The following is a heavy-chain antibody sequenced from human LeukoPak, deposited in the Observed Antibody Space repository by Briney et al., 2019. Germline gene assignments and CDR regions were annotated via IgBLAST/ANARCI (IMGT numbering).Heavy chain of an antibody. D-gene: IGHD1-26*01. V-gene: IGHV4-39*01. CDR3: ARRSDSGSDDGEDYFDY. J-gene: IGHJ4*02. CDR2: MYYDGSS. CDR1: GGSINSGTFY. Sequence: SETLSLTCTVSGGSINSGTFYWGWIRQPPGKGLEWTGSMYYDGSSYYNPSLKSRVTTSVDTSKNQFSLKLTSVPAADTAVYFCARRSDSGSDDGEDYFDYWGQGTLVTVSS.